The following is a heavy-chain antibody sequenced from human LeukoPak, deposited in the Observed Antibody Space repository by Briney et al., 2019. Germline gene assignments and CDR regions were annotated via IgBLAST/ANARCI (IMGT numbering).Heavy chain of an antibody. Sequence: GGSLRLSCAASGLTFSSYAMSWVRQTPGKGLEWVSTITESGDNTHYTESVKGRFTFSRDNSKNTLYLQMNSLRAEDTAVYYCARVGYTSGWYRNWGQGTLVTVSS. CDR3: ARVGYTSGWYRN. D-gene: IGHD6-19*01. CDR2: ITESGDNT. J-gene: IGHJ4*02. V-gene: IGHV3-23*01. CDR1: GLTFSSYA.